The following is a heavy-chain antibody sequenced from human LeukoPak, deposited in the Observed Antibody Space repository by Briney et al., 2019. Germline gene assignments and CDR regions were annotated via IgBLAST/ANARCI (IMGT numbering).Heavy chain of an antibody. J-gene: IGHJ6*02. CDR2: INSDGSNT. CDR1: GFTFSSYA. Sequence: PGGSLRLSCAASGFTFSSYAMSWVRQAPGKGLVWVSRINSDGSNTIYADSVKGRFTISRDNAKNTLFLEMNSLTAEDTAVYYCAGTITIFAGNTLDVWGQGTTVTVSS. V-gene: IGHV3-74*01. D-gene: IGHD3-3*01. CDR3: AGTITIFAGNTLDV.